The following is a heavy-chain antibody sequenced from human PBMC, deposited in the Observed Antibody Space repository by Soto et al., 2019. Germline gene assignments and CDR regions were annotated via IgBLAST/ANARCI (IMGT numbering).Heavy chain of an antibody. CDR1: GYSFSSYG. D-gene: IGHD3-22*01. CDR2: ISPNNGKT. J-gene: IGHJ2*01. V-gene: IGHV1-18*01. CDR3: ARDMYLYEASDYSRYFDL. Sequence: QVEMVQSGAAVKKPGASVKVSCTASGYSFSSYGVTWVRQAPGQGLEWMGWISPNNGKTNYAQTFQGRVTMTTDSSTRTAYVALRSLTSDDTAVYYCARDMYLYEASDYSRYFDLWGRGTLVTVSS.